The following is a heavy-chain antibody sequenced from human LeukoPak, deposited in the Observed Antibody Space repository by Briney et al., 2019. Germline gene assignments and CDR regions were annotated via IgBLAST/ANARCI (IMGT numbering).Heavy chain of an antibody. V-gene: IGHV4-39*07. J-gene: IGHJ5*02. CDR3: ARDQSSQKFLWFGESRNWFDP. D-gene: IGHD3-10*01. CDR2: IYYSGST. Sequence: SETLSLTCTVSGGSISSSSYYWGWIRQPPGKGLEWIGSIYYSGSTYYNPSLKSRVTISVDTSKNQFSLKLSSVTAADTAVYYCARDQSSQKFLWFGESRNWFDPWGQGTLVTVSS. CDR1: GGSISSSSYY.